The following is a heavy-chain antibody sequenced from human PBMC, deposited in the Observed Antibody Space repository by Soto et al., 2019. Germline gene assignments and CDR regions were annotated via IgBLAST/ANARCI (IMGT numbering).Heavy chain of an antibody. V-gene: IGHV1-69*01. D-gene: IGHD4-17*01. CDR3: AGGVGYGGNSEAGWFAP. J-gene: IGHJ5*02. CDR2: IIPIFGTA. CDR1: GGTFSSYA. Sequence: QVQLVQSGAEVKKPGSSVKVSCKASGGTFSSYAISWVRQAPGQGLEWMGGIIPIFGTANYAQKFQGRVTMTADDTASRAYMELSSLRSEDTAVYYCAGGVGYGGNSEAGWFAPWGQGGLVMDSS.